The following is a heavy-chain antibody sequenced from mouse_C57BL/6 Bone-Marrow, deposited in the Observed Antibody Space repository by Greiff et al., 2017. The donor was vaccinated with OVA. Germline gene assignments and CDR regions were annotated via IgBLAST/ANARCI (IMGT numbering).Heavy chain of an antibody. V-gene: IGHV2-9-1*01. CDR3: ARSPITTVVATSDYYAMDY. Sequence: VQLQQSGPGLVAPSQSLSITCTVSGFSLTSYAISWVRQPPGKGLEWLGVIWTGGGTNYNSALKSRLSISKDNSKSQVFLIMNSLPTYDTAMYYCARSPITTVVATSDYYAMDYWGQGPSVTVSS. CDR2: IWTGGGT. D-gene: IGHD1-1*01. CDR1: GFSLTSYA. J-gene: IGHJ4*01.